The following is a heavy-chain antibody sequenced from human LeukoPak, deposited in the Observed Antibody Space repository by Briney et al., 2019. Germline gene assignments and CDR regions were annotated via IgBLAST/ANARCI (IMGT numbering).Heavy chain of an antibody. CDR2: FDPEYGET. Sequence: ASVKVSCKVSGYTLTELSMHWVRQAPGKGLEWMGGFDPEYGETIYAQKFQGRVTMTEDTSTDTAYMELSSLRSEDTAVYYCATMEGHYDSRGYWGKGTLVIVSS. CDR3: ATMEGHYDSRGY. D-gene: IGHD3-22*01. V-gene: IGHV1-24*01. J-gene: IGHJ4*02. CDR1: GYTLTELS.